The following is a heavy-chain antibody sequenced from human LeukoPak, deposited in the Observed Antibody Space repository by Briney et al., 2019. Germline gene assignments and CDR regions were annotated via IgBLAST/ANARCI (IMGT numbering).Heavy chain of an antibody. D-gene: IGHD3-22*01. CDR1: GGSISSSSYY. Sequence: SETLSLTCTVSGGSISSSSYYWCWIRQPPGKGLEWIGSIYYSGSTYYNPSLKSRVTISVDTSKNQFSLKLSSVTAADTAVSYGAIRPTYYYDSSGYYSGYFQHWGQGTLVTASS. V-gene: IGHV4-39*01. CDR3: AIRPTYYYDSSGYYSGYFQH. CDR2: IYYSGST. J-gene: IGHJ1*01.